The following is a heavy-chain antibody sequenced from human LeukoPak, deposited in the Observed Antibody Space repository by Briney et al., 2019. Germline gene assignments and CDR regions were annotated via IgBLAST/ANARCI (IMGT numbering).Heavy chain of an antibody. V-gene: IGHV6-1*01. Sequence: SQTLSLTCAISGDSVSSNSAAWNWIRQSPSRGLEWLGRTYYRSKWYNDYAVSVKSRITINPDTSKNQFSLQLNSVTPEDTAVYYCARGHFIAAAAPTYYYYYMDVWGKGTTVTISS. CDR1: GDSVSSNSAA. D-gene: IGHD6-13*01. CDR3: ARGHFIAAAAPTYYYYYMDV. J-gene: IGHJ6*03. CDR2: TYYRSKWYN.